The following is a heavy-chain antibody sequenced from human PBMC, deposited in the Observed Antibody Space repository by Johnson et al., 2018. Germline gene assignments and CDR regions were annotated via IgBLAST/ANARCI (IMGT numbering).Heavy chain of an antibody. V-gene: IGHV3-30*03. J-gene: IGHJ1*01. CDR3: TSEGH. Sequence: QVQLVESGGGVVQPGRSLRLSCAASGFTFGNYGMHHWVRQAPGKGLEWVAVISYDGNNKYYADSVKGRFTISRDDSKNTAYLQMNSLKTEDTAVYYCTSEGHWGQGTLVTVSS. CDR1: GFTFGNYG. CDR2: ISYDGNNK.